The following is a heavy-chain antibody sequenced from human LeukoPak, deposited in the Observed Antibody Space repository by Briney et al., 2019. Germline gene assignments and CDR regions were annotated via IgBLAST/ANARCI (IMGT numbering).Heavy chain of an antibody. Sequence: GGSLRLSCAASGFTFSSYAMSWVRQAPGKGLEWVSAISGSGGSTYYADSLKGRFTISRDNAKNSLYLQMNSLRAEDTAVYYCARVLEAASFDYWGQGILVTVSS. CDR1: GFTFSSYA. V-gene: IGHV3-23*01. D-gene: IGHD6-25*01. CDR2: ISGSGGST. CDR3: ARVLEAASFDY. J-gene: IGHJ4*02.